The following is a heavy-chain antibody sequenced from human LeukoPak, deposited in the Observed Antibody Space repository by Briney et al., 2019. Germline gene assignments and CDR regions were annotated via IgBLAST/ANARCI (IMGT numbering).Heavy chain of an antibody. CDR1: GGSISSYY. D-gene: IGHD1-26*01. CDR3: AGFTSGSHQGYAFDI. Sequence: PSETLSLTCTVSGGSISSYYWSWIRQPPGKGLEWIGYIYYSGSTNYNPSLKSRVTISVDTSKNQFSLKLSSVTAADTAVYYCAGFTSGSHQGYAFDIWGQGTMVTVSS. CDR2: IYYSGST. J-gene: IGHJ3*02. V-gene: IGHV4-59*08.